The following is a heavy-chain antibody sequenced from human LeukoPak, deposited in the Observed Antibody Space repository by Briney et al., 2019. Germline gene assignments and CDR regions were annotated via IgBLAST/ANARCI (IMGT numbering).Heavy chain of an antibody. V-gene: IGHV3-9*01. CDR2: ISWNSGSI. D-gene: IGHD3-22*01. Sequence: GRSLRLSCAASGFTFDDYAMHWVRQAPGKGLEWVSGISWNSGSIGYADSVKGRFTISRDNAKNSLYLQMNSLRAEDTALYYCEKDIYYDSSGLKGHFDYWGQGTLVTVSS. CDR3: EKDIYYDSSGLKGHFDY. J-gene: IGHJ4*02. CDR1: GFTFDDYA.